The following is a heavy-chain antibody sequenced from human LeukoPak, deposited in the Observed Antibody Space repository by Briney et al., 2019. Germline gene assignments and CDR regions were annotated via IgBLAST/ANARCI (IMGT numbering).Heavy chain of an antibody. D-gene: IGHD6-13*01. Sequence: PSETLSLTCTVSGYSLSSGYYWGWIRQPQGKGLEWIGSIYHSGSTYYNPSLKRRVTISVDTSKNKFSMKLSSVTAADTAVYYCASLVCVAAAGTKKIYRYFYMDVWGKGTTVTISS. CDR1: GYSLSSGYY. CDR2: IYHSGST. V-gene: IGHV4-38-2*02. J-gene: IGHJ6*03. CDR3: ASLVCVAAAGTKKIYRYFYMDV.